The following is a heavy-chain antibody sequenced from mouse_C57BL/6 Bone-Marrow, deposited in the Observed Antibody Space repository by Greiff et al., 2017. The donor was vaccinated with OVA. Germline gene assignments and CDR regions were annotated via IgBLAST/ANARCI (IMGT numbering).Heavy chain of an antibody. CDR3: ARGINCDYDGDFDY. J-gene: IGHJ2*01. D-gene: IGHD2-4*01. CDR1: GFNIKDYY. CDR2: LDTEDGEN. Sequence: VQLQQSGAELVKPGASVTLSCTASGFNIKDYYMHWVKQRTEQGLEWIGRLDTEDGENKYAPYFQGKATITADTSSNTAYLQLSNLTSEDTAVYYSARGINCDYDGDFDYWGQGTTLTVSS. V-gene: IGHV14-2*01.